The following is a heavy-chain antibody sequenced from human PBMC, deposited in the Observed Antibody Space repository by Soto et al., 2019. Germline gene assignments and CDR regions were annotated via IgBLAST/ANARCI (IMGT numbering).Heavy chain of an antibody. CDR1: GGSISSGAYY. J-gene: IGHJ6*02. CDR2: IYYRGST. Sequence: SETLSLTCTVSGGSISSGAYYWSWIRQHPGKGLEWIGYIYYRGSTNYNPSLKSRVTISVDTSKNQFSLKLSSVTAADTAVYYCARGRSFPLWGQGTTVTVSS. CDR3: ARGRSFPL. V-gene: IGHV4-31*03.